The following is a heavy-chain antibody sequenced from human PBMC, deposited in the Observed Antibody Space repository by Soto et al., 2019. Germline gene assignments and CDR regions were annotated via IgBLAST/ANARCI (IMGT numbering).Heavy chain of an antibody. CDR2: IYWDDDK. J-gene: IGHJ5*02. Sequence: QITLKESGPTLVKPTQTLTLTCTFSGFSLSTSGVGVGWIRQPPGKALEWLALIYWDDDKRYSPSLKSRLTITKATSNNQVVLTMTNMDPVDTATYYCAHELTVVAATLQNWFDPWGQGTLVTVSS. V-gene: IGHV2-5*02. CDR3: AHELTVVAATLQNWFDP. D-gene: IGHD2-15*01. CDR1: GFSLSTSGVG.